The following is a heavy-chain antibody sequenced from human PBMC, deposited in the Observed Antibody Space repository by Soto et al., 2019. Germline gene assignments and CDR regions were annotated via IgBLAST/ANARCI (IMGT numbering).Heavy chain of an antibody. V-gene: IGHV1-18*04. D-gene: IGHD6-6*01. CDR3: ARDRGSYSSSSGRVDY. J-gene: IGHJ4*02. CDR1: GYTFTSYG. Sequence: ASVKVSCKASGYTFTSYGISWVRQAPGQGLGWMGWISAYNGNTNYAQKLQGRVTMTTDTSTSTAYMELRSLRSDDTAVYYCARDRGSYSSSSGRVDYWGQGTLVTVSS. CDR2: ISAYNGNT.